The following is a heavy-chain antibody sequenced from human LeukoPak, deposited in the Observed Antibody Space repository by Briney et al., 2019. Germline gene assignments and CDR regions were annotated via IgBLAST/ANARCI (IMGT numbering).Heavy chain of an antibody. Sequence: GRSLRLSCAATGFTFSNYAIHWGRQAPGRGLEWVAFISDDGSRQHYADSVKGRFTISRDNSKNTLNLQMNSLRAEDTAVYYCVKDRTGTYTLDYWGQGTLVTVSS. CDR2: ISDDGSRQ. J-gene: IGHJ4*02. D-gene: IGHD3-10*01. V-gene: IGHV3-30-3*01. CDR3: VKDRTGTYTLDY. CDR1: GFTFSNYA.